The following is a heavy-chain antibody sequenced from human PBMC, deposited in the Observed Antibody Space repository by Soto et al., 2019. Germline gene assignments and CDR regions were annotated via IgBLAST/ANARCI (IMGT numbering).Heavy chain of an antibody. V-gene: IGHV4-34*01. J-gene: IGHJ4*02. CDR2: INHSGST. CDR1: VGSFSGYY. D-gene: IGHD3-10*01. CDR3: ARGSMVRGPTPFDY. Sequence: SSETLSLTCAVYVGSFSGYYWSWIRQPPGKGLEWIGEINHSGSTNYNPSLKSRVTISVDTSKNQFSLKLSSVTAADTAVYYCARGSMVRGPTPFDYWGQGTLVTVSS.